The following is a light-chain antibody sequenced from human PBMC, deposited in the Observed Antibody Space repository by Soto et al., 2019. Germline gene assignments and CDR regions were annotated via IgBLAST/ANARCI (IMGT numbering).Light chain of an antibody. CDR3: QHYGTSPPVT. CDR2: DAS. CDR1: QTIYSW. V-gene: IGKV1-5*01. Sequence: DIQMTQFPSTLPAAVGDRVTITCRASQTIYSWLAWYQQKPGEAPKLLIYDASTLQTGVPSRFKGSGSGTDFTLTISRLQPDDFAVYYCQHYGTSPPVTFGGGTRVEIK. J-gene: IGKJ4*01.